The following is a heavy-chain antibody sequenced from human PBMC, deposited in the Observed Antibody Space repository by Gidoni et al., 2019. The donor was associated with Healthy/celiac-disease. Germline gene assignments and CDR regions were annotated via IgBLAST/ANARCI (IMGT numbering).Heavy chain of an antibody. CDR2: ISSSSSYI. J-gene: IGHJ6*02. Sequence: EVQLVESGGGLVKPGGSLRLSCAASGFNFSSYSMNWVRRAPGKGLEWVSSISSSSSYIYYADSVKGRFTISRDNAKNSLYLQMNSLRAEDTAVYYCAREGGIAAAGFYYYGMDVWGQGTTVTVSS. CDR1: GFNFSSYS. V-gene: IGHV3-21*01. CDR3: AREGGIAAAGFYYYGMDV. D-gene: IGHD6-13*01.